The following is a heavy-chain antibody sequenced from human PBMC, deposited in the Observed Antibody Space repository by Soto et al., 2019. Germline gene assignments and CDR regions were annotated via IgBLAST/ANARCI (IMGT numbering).Heavy chain of an antibody. Sequence: GGSLRLSCAASGFTFSNYWMSWVRQAPGKGLEWVANIKQDGSEKYYVDSVEGRFTLSRDNAKNSLHLQMNSLSAEDTAIDFCAEAWFGPWGQGTLVTVSS. J-gene: IGHJ5*02. CDR1: GFTFSNYW. CDR2: IKQDGSEK. CDR3: AEAWFGP. V-gene: IGHV3-7*01.